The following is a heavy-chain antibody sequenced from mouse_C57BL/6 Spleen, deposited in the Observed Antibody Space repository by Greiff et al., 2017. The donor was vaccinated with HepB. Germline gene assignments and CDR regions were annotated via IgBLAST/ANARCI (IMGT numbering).Heavy chain of an antibody. CDR1: GYTFTSYW. CDR2: IDPSDSET. CDR3: ARRGSSPPYFDY. J-gene: IGHJ2*01. D-gene: IGHD1-1*01. V-gene: IGHV1-52*01. Sequence: QVQLKQPGAELVRPGSSVKLSCKASGYTFTSYWMHWVKQRPIQGLEWIGNIDPSDSETHYNQKFKDKATLTVDKSSSTAYMQLSSLTSEDSAVYYCARRGSSPPYFDYWGQGTTLTVSS.